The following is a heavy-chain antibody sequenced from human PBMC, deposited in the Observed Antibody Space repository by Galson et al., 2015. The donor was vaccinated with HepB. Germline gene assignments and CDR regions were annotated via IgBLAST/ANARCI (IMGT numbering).Heavy chain of an antibody. V-gene: IGHV1-69*13. CDR2: IIPIFGTA. CDR1: GGTFSSYA. CDR3: ARDLAGSGSKAWFDP. J-gene: IGHJ5*02. D-gene: IGHD3-10*01. Sequence: SVKVSCKASGGTFSSYAISWVRQAPGQGLEWMGGIIPIFGTANYAQKFQGRVTITADESTSTAYMELSSLRSEDTAVYYCARDLAGSGSKAWFDPWGQGTLVTVSS.